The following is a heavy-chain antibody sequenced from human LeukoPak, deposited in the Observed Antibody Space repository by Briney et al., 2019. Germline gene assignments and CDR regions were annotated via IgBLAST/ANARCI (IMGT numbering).Heavy chain of an antibody. CDR2: TYYRSKWYN. CDR1: GDSVSSNSAV. CDR3: ARLGLGGAFDI. J-gene: IGHJ3*02. D-gene: IGHD2-15*01. Sequence: PSQTLSLTCAISGDSVSSNSAVWSWIRQSPSRGLEWLGRTYYRSKWYNDYAVSVKSRITIKPDTSKNQFSLQLNSATPEDTAVYYCARLGLGGAFDIWGQGTMVTVSS. V-gene: IGHV6-1*01.